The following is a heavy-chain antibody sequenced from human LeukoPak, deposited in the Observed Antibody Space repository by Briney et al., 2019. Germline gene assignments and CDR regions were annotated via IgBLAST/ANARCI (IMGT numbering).Heavy chain of an antibody. J-gene: IGHJ5*02. CDR2: IYYSGST. CDR1: GGSISSGDYY. V-gene: IGHV4-30-4*08. CDR3: ARERHCSGYNWFDP. Sequence: SETLSLTCTVSGGSISSGDYYWSWIRQPPRKGLEWIGYIYYSGSTYYNPSLKSRVTISVDTSKNQFSLKLSSVTAADTAVYFCARERHCSGYNWFDPWGQGTLVTVSS. D-gene: IGHD2-15*01.